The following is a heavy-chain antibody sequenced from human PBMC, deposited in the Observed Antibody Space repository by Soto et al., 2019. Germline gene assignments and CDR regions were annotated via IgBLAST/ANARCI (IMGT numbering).Heavy chain of an antibody. V-gene: IGHV3-11*06. J-gene: IGHJ6*02. D-gene: IGHD3-3*01. CDR2: VSSNSSST. CDR3: SRDRGGGSIFGGHYGMDV. CDR1: GVIFSGFY. Sequence: PGGSLRLSCAASGVIFSGFYMSRIRQVPAEGLVWRSGVSSNSSSTDYADSVKGRFTISRDNAKNSLYLQMSSLRAEDTAVYYCSRDRGGGSIFGGHYGMDVWGQGTTVTVSS.